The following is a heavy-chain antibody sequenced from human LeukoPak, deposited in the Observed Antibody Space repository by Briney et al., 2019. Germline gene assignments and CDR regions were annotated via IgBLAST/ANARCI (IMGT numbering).Heavy chain of an antibody. V-gene: IGHV3-74*01. CDR1: GFTFSDYY. D-gene: IGHD3-22*01. CDR3: ARDPTYYYDSSGPYFDY. Sequence: PGGSLRLSCAASGFTFSDYYMSWIRQAPGKGLVWVSRINSDGSSTSYADSVKGRFTISRDNAKNTLYLQMNSLRAEDTAVYYCARDPTYYYDSSGPYFDYWGQGTLVTVSS. J-gene: IGHJ4*02. CDR2: INSDGSST.